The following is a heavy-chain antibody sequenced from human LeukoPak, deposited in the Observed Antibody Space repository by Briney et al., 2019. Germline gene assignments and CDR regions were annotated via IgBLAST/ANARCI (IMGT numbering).Heavy chain of an antibody. J-gene: IGHJ4*02. Sequence: GESLKISCKGSGYSFTSYWIGWVRQMPGKGLEWMGIIYPGDSDTRYSPSFQGQVTISADKSISTAYLQWSSLKASDTAVYYCARTTFYDSSGYGPFDYWGQGTLVTVSS. CDR2: IYPGDSDT. V-gene: IGHV5-51*01. CDR1: GYSFTSYW. CDR3: ARTTFYDSSGYGPFDY. D-gene: IGHD3-22*01.